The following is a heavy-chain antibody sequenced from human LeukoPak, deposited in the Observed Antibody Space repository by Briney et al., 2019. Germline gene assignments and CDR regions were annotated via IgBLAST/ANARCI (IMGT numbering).Heavy chain of an antibody. V-gene: IGHV4-39*07. CDR3: ASLWGSRHEY. CDR2: IQYSGST. Sequence: SETLSLTCTVSGGSISSSNYHWGWIRQPPGKGLEWIGSIQYSGSTYYNPSLQSRVTMSVDTSKNQVSLKLSSVTAADTAVYYCASLWGSRHEYWGRGTLVTVSS. CDR1: GGSISSSNYH. D-gene: IGHD3-16*01. J-gene: IGHJ4*02.